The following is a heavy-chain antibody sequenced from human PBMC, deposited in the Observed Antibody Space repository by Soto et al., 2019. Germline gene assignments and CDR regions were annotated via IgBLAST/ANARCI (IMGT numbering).Heavy chain of an antibody. CDR3: ARQIAAADGWFDP. CDR2: IYYTGST. CDR1: SGSISTYY. V-gene: IGHV4-59*12. Sequence: SETLSLTCTVSSGSISTYYWSWIRQPPGKGLEWIGYIYYTGSTNYNPSLKSRVTISIDTSKNQFSLKLSSVTAADTAVYYCARQIAAADGWFDPWGQGTLVTVSS. D-gene: IGHD6-13*01. J-gene: IGHJ5*02.